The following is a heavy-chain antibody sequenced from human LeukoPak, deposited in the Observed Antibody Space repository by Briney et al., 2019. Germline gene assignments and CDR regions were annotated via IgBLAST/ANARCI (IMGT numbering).Heavy chain of an antibody. CDR3: ARGNAHAFDI. J-gene: IGHJ3*02. V-gene: IGHV3-74*01. CDR1: GFTFSNYW. Sequence: PGGSLRLSCAASGFTFSNYWMHWVRQAPGKGLVWVSRIHSDGSSTTSADSVKGRFTISRDNAENMLYLQMNSLRAEDTAVYFCARGNAHAFDIWGQGTMVTVSS. CDR2: IHSDGSST. D-gene: IGHD1-1*01.